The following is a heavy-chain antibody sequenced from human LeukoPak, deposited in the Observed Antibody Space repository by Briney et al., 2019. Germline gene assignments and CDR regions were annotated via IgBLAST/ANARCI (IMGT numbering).Heavy chain of an antibody. CDR2: INHSGST. Sequence: PSETLSLTCAVYGGSFSGYYWSWIRQPPGKGLEWIGEINHSGSTNYNPSLKSRVTISVDTSKNQFSLKLSSVTAADTAVYYCARAVDYWGQGTLVTVSS. CDR1: GGSFSGYY. CDR3: ARAVDY. V-gene: IGHV4-34*01. J-gene: IGHJ4*02.